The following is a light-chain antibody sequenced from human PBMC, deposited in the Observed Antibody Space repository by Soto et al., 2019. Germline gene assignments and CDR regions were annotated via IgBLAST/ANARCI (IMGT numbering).Light chain of an antibody. Sequence: DIPMTQSPSSLSASVGDRVTITCRASQSISSYLNWYQQKPGKAPKLLIYAASSLQSGVPSRFSGSGSGTDFTLTISSLQPEDFATYYCQQGYSFPVTFGGGTKVEIK. CDR3: QQGYSFPVT. J-gene: IGKJ4*01. V-gene: IGKV1-39*01. CDR2: AAS. CDR1: QSISSY.